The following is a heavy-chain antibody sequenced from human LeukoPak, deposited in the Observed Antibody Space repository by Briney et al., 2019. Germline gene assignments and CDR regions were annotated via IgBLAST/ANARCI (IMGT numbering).Heavy chain of an antibody. CDR2: INHSGST. D-gene: IGHD6-19*01. CDR1: GGSFGGHY. J-gene: IGHJ4*02. V-gene: IGHV4-34*01. Sequence: SETLSLTCAVYGGSFGGHYWSWIRQPPGKGLEWIGEINHSGSTRYNPSFKSRVTISVDTSMNQFSLKLSSVTAADTAVYYCARHMTYSSGWYRSGFDYWGQGTLVTVSS. CDR3: ARHMTYSSGWYRSGFDY.